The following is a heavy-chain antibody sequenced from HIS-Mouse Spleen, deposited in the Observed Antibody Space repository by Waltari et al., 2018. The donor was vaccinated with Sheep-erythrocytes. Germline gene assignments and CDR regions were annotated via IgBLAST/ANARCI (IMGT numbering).Heavy chain of an antibody. D-gene: IGHD6-6*01. CDR1: GYTFTIYY. CDR2: INPSGGST. CDR3: ARGTTPRAARGGLDY. V-gene: IGHV1-46*03. J-gene: IGHJ4*02. Sequence: QVQLVQSGAEGKKPGASVKVSCKASGYTFTIYYMHWVRQAPGQGLEWMGIINPSGGSTSYAQKFQGRVTMTRDTSTSTVYMELSSLRSEDTAVYYCARGTTPRAARGGLDYWGQGTLVTVSS.